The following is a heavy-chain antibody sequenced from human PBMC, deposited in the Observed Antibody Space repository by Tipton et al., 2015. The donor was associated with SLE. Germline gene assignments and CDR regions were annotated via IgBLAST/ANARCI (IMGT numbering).Heavy chain of an antibody. CDR3: ARDLNGYNRGWYYYMDV. V-gene: IGHV4-59*01. J-gene: IGHJ6*03. D-gene: IGHD5-24*01. CDR1: GGSISSYY. Sequence: TLSLTCTVSGGSISSYYWSWIRQPPGKGLEWIGHIYYSGSTNYNPSLKSRVTISVDTSKNQFSLKLSSVTAADTAVYYCARDLNGYNRGWYYYMDVWGKGTTVTVSS. CDR2: IYYSGST.